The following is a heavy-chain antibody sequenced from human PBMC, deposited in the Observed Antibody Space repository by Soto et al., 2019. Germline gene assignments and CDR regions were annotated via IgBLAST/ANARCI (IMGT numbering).Heavy chain of an antibody. D-gene: IGHD3-9*01. CDR1: GYSFTSYW. CDR3: ARRHDILTGQFGMDV. CDR2: IDPSDSYT. V-gene: IGHV5-10-1*01. J-gene: IGHJ6*02. Sequence: GESLKISCKGSGYSFTSYWISWVRQMPGKGLEWMGRIDPSDSYTNYSPSFQGHVTISADKSISTAYLQWSSLKASDTAMYHCARRHDILTGQFGMDVWGQGTTVTVSS.